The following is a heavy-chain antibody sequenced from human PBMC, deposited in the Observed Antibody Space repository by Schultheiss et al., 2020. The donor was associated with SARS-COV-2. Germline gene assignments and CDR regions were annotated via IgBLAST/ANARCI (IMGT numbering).Heavy chain of an antibody. V-gene: IGHV3-15*01. D-gene: IGHD3-9*01. J-gene: IGHJ3*02. CDR3: TTTTIYDILTGYLRGGAFDI. CDR1: GFTFSSYA. CDR2: IKSKTDGGTT. Sequence: GGSLRLSCAASGFTFSSYAMHWVRQAPGKGLEWVGRIKSKTDGGTTDYAAPVKGRFTISRDDSKNTLYLQMNSLKTEDTAVYYCTTTTIYDILTGYLRGGAFDIWGQGTMVTVSS.